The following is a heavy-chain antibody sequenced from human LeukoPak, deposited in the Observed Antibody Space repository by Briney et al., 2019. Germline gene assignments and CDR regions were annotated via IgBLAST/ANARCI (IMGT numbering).Heavy chain of an antibody. CDR2: FDCEIGET. J-gene: IGHJ6*03. CDR1: GYTLTELS. D-gene: IGHD1-26*01. Sequence: ASVKVSCKVSGYTLTELSMHWVRQAPGKGLEWMGDFDCEIGETIYAQTFQGRVTMTEDTSTDTAYMELSSLRSEDTAGYYCATGRVVGTTKDYYYMDVWGKGTTVTVSS. CDR3: ATGRVVGTTKDYYYMDV. V-gene: IGHV1-24*01.